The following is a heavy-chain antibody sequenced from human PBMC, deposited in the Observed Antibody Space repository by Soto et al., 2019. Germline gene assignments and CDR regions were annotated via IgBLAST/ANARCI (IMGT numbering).Heavy chain of an antibody. CDR2: VSYLGDT. J-gene: IGHJ3*02. D-gene: IGHD6-13*01. V-gene: IGHV4-59*13. Sequence: SETLSLTCNISGGSISTYYWTWVRQSPGKGLEWIGYVSYLGDTNYNPSLKGRVTISVDTPKNQFSLNLGSVTAADTAMYYCASAGAGRAPISIWGPGTMVTVSS. CDR3: ASAGAGRAPISI. CDR1: GGSISTYY.